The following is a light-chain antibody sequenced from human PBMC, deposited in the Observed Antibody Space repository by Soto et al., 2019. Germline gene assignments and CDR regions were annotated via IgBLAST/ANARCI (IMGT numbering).Light chain of an antibody. CDR3: AACDGSVYV. V-gene: IGLV1-44*01. J-gene: IGLJ1*01. CDR2: SNS. Sequence: QSVLTQPPSASGTPGQRVTISCSGSGSNIAFDTVDWYQQLPGAAPKLLIYSNSQRPLGVPVRFSGSKSGTSASLAISGLQSEDEADYYCAACDGSVYVFGIGTKVT. CDR1: GSNIAFDT.